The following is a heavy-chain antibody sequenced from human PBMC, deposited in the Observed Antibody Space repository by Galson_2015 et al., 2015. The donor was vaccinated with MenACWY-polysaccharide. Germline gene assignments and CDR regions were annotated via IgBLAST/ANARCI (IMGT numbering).Heavy chain of an antibody. V-gene: IGHV4-59*01. CDR1: GGSISSYR. Sequence: SETLSLTCTVSGGSISSYRWTWIRQPPGKGLEWIGYIYYTGPTKYNPSLTSRVTISVDTSKKYFSLKLSSVTAADTAVYYCAGLMAGSPFGWFDPWGQGTLVTVSS. CDR2: IYYTGPT. D-gene: IGHD6-19*01. J-gene: IGHJ5*02. CDR3: AGLMAGSPFGWFDP.